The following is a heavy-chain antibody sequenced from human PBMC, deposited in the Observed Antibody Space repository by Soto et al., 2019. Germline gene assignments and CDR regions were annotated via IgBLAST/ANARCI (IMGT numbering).Heavy chain of an antibody. CDR1: SGSISSRKW. V-gene: IGHV4-4*02. Sequence: SETLSLTCAVSSGSISSRKWWTWVRQSPGKGLEWIGEIYHSGSTNYKPSLKSRVTISIDKSNNQFSLKLSSVTAADTAVYYCARSRRGAYSSGWYSPSGYYNYGIDVWGQGTKVTVSS. J-gene: IGHJ6*02. CDR2: IYHSGST. D-gene: IGHD6-19*01. CDR3: ARSRRGAYSSGWYSPSGYYNYGIDV.